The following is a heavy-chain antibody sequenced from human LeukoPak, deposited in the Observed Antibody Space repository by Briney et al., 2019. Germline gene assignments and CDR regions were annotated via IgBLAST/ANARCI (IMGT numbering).Heavy chain of an antibody. CDR2: ISAYNGNT. CDR3: ARKKRAYCGGDCYSVAFDI. CDR1: GYTFTSYG. D-gene: IGHD2-21*02. V-gene: IGHV1-18*01. J-gene: IGHJ3*02. Sequence: ASVKVSCKASGYTFTSYGISWVRQAPGQGLEWMGWISAYNGNTNYAQKLQGRVTMTTDTSTSTAYMELRSLRSEDTAVYYCARKKRAYCGGDCYSVAFDIWGQGTMVTVSS.